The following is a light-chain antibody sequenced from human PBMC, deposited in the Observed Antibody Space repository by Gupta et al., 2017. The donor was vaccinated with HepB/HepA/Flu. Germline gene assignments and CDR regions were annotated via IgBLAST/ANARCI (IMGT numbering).Light chain of an antibody. J-gene: IGLJ3*02. CDR1: SSTVGGAY. Sequence: CVATQPPSASGTPGQRVTISCAGSSSTVGGAYVYWYQQLPGPAPKLLICRDDQRPSGVPDRFSGSKSGTSASLAISGLRPEDEADYYCATWDSSLSSGVFGGGTRLTVL. CDR3: ATWDSSLSSGV. V-gene: IGLV1-47*01. CDR2: RDD.